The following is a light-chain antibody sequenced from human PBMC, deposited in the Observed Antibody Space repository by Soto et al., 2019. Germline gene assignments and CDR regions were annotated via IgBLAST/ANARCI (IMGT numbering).Light chain of an antibody. CDR1: QSVSSSF. J-gene: IGKJ1*01. V-gene: IGKV3D-20*02. CDR2: GAS. CDR3: QQRSSWPPWT. Sequence: DIVLTQSPGTLSLFPGEGATLSCRASQSVSSSFLAWYQQKPGQAPRHLIYGASSRATGIPARFSGSGSGTDFTLTISSLEPEDFAVYYCQQRSSWPPWTFGQGTKVDIK.